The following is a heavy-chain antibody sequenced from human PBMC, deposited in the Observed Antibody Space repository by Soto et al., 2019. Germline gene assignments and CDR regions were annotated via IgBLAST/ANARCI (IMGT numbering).Heavy chain of an antibody. CDR3: ARASSYYYGSGRNYGMDV. Sequence: XETLSLTCAVYGGSFSGYYWSWIRQPPGKGLEWIGEINHSGSTNYNPSLKSRVTISVDTSKNQFSLKLSSVTAADTAVYYCARASSYYYGSGRNYGMDVWGQGTTVTVSS. D-gene: IGHD3-10*01. J-gene: IGHJ6*02. CDR2: INHSGST. V-gene: IGHV4-34*01. CDR1: GGSFSGYY.